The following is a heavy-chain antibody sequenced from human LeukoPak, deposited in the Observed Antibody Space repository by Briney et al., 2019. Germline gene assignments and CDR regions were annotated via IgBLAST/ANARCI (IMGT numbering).Heavy chain of an antibody. V-gene: IGHV3-30-3*01. D-gene: IGHD6-13*01. CDR3: ARSIAAAVRDWFDP. Sequence: PGGSLRLSCAASGFTFSSYAMHWVRQAPGKGLEWVAVISYDGSNKYYADSVKGRFTISRDNSKNTLYLQMNSLRAEDTAVYYCARSIAAAVRDWFDPWGQGTLVTVSS. CDR1: GFTFSSYA. CDR2: ISYDGSNK. J-gene: IGHJ5*02.